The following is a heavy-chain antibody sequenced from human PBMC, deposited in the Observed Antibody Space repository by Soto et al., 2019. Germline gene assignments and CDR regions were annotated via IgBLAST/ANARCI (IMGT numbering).Heavy chain of an antibody. V-gene: IGHV4-34*01. Sequence: PSETLSLTCAVYGGSFSGYYWSWIRQPPGKGLEWIGEINHSGSTNYNPSLKSRVTISADTSKNQFSLKLSSVTASDTAMYYCARQIYDSDTGPNFQYYFDSWGQGTPVTVSS. J-gene: IGHJ4*02. D-gene: IGHD3-22*01. CDR3: ARQIYDSDTGPNFQYYFDS. CDR2: INHSGST. CDR1: GGSFSGYY.